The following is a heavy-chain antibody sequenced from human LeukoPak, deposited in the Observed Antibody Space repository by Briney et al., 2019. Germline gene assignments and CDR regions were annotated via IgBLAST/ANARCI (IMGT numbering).Heavy chain of an antibody. D-gene: IGHD3-22*01. CDR1: GGSISNSNW. CDR2: IYHSGST. CDR3: ARDRGGGFYDSSGYYWEY. J-gene: IGHJ4*02. V-gene: IGHV4-4*02. Sequence: SGTLSLTCAVSGGSISNSNWWSWVRQPPGKGLEWIGEIYHSGSTNSNPSLKSRVTISVDKSKNQFSLKLSSVTAADTAVYYCARDRGGGFYDSSGYYWEYWGQGTLVTVSS.